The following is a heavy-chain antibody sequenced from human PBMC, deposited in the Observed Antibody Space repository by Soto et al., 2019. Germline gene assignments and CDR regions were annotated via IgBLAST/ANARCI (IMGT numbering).Heavy chain of an antibody. V-gene: IGHV3-33*01. CDR3: ARDPIGPGIFDY. Sequence: ESGGGVVQPGRSLRLSCVASGFTFSSYGMHWVRQAPGKGLEWVAVIWYDASNKYYADSVKGRFTISRDNTKNTMYLQMNSLRAEDTAVYYCARDPIGPGIFDYWGQGTLVTVSS. J-gene: IGHJ4*02. D-gene: IGHD1-26*01. CDR2: IWYDASNK. CDR1: GFTFSSYG.